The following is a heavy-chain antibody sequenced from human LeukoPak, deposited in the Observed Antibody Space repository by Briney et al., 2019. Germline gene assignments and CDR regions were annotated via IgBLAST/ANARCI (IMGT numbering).Heavy chain of an antibody. CDR2: ISAYNGNT. D-gene: IGHD3-3*01. J-gene: IGHJ3*02. CDR3: ARAKEGTYYDFWSGESGDAFDI. V-gene: IGHV1-18*01. CDR1: GYTFTSYG. Sequence: GASVKVSCKASGYTFTSYGISWVRQAPGQGVEWMGWISAYNGNTNYAQKLQGRVTMTTDTSTSTAYMELRSLRSDDTAVYYCARAKEGTYYDFWSGESGDAFDIWGQGTMVTVSS.